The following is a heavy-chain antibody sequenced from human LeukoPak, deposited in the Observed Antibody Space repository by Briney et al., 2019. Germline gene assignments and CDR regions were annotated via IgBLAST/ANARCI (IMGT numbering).Heavy chain of an antibody. Sequence: PSETLSLTCAVYGGSFSGYYWSWIRQPPGKGLEWIGYIYYSGSTYYNPSLKSRVTISVDKSKNQFSLKLSSVTAADTAVYYCARTRGTYDILTGPSDYWGQGTLVTVSS. CDR3: ARTRGTYDILTGPSDY. D-gene: IGHD3-9*01. CDR1: GGSFSGYY. V-gene: IGHV4-34*01. J-gene: IGHJ4*02. CDR2: IYYSGST.